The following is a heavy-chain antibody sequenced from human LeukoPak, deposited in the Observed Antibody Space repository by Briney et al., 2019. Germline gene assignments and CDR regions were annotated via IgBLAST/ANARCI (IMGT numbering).Heavy chain of an antibody. Sequence: KSSETLSLTCTVSGGSISSYYWSWIRQPPGKGLEWIGYIYYSGSTNYNPSLKSRVTISVDTSMNQFSLKLSSVTAADTAVYYCARRDYGEHFDYWGQGTLVTVSS. CDR1: GGSISSYY. CDR2: IYYSGST. J-gene: IGHJ4*02. V-gene: IGHV4-59*01. D-gene: IGHD4-17*01. CDR3: ARRDYGEHFDY.